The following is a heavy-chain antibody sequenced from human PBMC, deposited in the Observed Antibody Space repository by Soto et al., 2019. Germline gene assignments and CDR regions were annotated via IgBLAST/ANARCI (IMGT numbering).Heavy chain of an antibody. J-gene: IGHJ4*02. CDR1: GYTFTSYD. CDR3: PSWGRSGWDTGYY. CDR2: MNPSNGKV. V-gene: IGHV1-8*01. Sequence: QVQLVQSGAEVKKPGASVKVSCKASGYTFTSYDMNWVRQAPGQGLEWLGRMNPSNGKVDYGQGFQGRVTMTRDTSVSTAYMELTSLRSEDTAFYYCPSWGRSGWDTGYYWGQGTLVTVSS. D-gene: IGHD6-19*01.